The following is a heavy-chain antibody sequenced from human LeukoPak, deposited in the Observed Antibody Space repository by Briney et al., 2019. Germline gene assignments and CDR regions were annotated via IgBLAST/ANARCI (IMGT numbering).Heavy chain of an antibody. V-gene: IGHV4-4*07. Sequence: SETLSLTCTVSGGSISSYYWSWIRQPAGKGLEWIGRIYTSGSTNYNPSLQSRVTMSVDTSKNQFSLKLSSVTAADTAVYYCAREGLPPYYYYYMDVWGKGTTVTISS. J-gene: IGHJ6*03. CDR3: AREGLPPYYYYYMDV. CDR2: IYTSGST. CDR1: GGSISSYY.